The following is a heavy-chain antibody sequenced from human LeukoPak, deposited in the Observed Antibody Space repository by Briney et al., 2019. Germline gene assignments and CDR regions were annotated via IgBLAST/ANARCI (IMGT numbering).Heavy chain of an antibody. Sequence: SETLSLTCTVSGGSISSGSYYWSWIRQPAGKGLEWIGRIYTSGSTNYNPSLKSRVTMSVDTSKNQFSLKLSSVTAADTAVYYCARETRSGWLRWSIAFDIWGQGTMVTVSS. CDR2: IYTSGST. CDR1: GGSISSGSYY. J-gene: IGHJ3*02. CDR3: ARETRSGWLRWSIAFDI. V-gene: IGHV4-61*02. D-gene: IGHD6-19*01.